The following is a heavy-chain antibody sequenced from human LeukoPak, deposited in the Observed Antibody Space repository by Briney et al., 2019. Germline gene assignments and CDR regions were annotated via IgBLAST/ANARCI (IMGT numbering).Heavy chain of an antibody. D-gene: IGHD2-15*01. CDR2: IYYSGST. J-gene: IGHJ2*01. CDR3: ARERGYCSGGSCYHLWYFDL. V-gene: IGHV4-31*03. Sequence: PSQTLSLTCTVSGGSISSGGYYWSWIRQHPGKGLEWIGYIYYSGSTYYNPSLKSRVTISVDTFKNQFSLKLSSVTAADTAVYYCARERGYCSGGSCYHLWYFDLWGRGTLVTVSS. CDR1: GGSISSGGYY.